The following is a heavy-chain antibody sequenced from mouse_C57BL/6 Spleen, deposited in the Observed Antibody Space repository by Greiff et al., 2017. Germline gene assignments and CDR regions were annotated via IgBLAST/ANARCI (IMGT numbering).Heavy chain of an antibody. CDR3: AREGGFAY. CDR1: GYTFTSYW. J-gene: IGHJ3*01. Sequence: VLLQQPGAELVMPGASVKLSCKASGYTFTSYWMHWVKQRPGQGLEWIGEIDPSDSYTNYDQTFKGNATVTVDKSSSTAYMQLSSLTSEDSAGYYCAREGGFAYWGQGTLVTVSA. CDR2: IDPSDSYT. V-gene: IGHV1-69*01.